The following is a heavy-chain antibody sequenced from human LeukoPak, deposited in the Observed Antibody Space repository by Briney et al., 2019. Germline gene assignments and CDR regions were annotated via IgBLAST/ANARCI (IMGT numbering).Heavy chain of an antibody. V-gene: IGHV3-23*01. CDR3: AKERNLEIAVAGTIFDY. J-gene: IGHJ4*02. CDR1: GFTFNNYA. D-gene: IGHD6-19*01. CDR2: IGGSTGNT. Sequence: GGSLRLSCAASGFTFNNYAMTWVRQAPGKGLEWVSVIGGSTGNTYYADSVKGRFTISRDNSKNMIYLEMSSLKAEDTAVYYCAKERNLEIAVAGTIFDYWGQGTLVTVSS.